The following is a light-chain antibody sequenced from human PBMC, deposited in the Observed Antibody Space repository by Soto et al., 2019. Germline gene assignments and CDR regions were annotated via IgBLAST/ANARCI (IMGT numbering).Light chain of an antibody. V-gene: IGLV1-44*01. J-gene: IGLJ3*02. CDR3: AAWDDSLYGWV. CDR1: SSNIGSNT. CDR2: YNN. Sequence: QSVLTQPPSASGTPGQRVTISCSGSSSNIGSNTVNWYQQLPGTAPKLLIYYNNQRPSGVPDRFSGSKSGTSASLAISGLQSVDEAHYYCAAWDDSLYGWVFGGGTKVTVL.